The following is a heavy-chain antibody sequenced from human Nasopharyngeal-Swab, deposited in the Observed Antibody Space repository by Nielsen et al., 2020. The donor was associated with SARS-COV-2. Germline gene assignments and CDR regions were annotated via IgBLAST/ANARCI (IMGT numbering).Heavy chain of an antibody. D-gene: IGHD1-20*01. V-gene: IGHV4-59*01. CDR2: IYYSGST. CDR1: GGSISSYY. Sequence: GSLRLSCTVPGGSISSYYWSWIRQPPGKGLEWIGYIYYSGSTNYNPSLKSRVTISVDTSKNQFSLKQSSVTAADTAVYYCASGSITGTTSPLFDPWGQGTLVTVSS. CDR3: ASGSITGTTSPLFDP. J-gene: IGHJ5*02.